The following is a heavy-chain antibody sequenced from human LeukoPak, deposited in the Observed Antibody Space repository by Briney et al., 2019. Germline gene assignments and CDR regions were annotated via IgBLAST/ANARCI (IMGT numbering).Heavy chain of an antibody. V-gene: IGHV3-33*01. CDR1: GFTFSSFG. Sequence: GGSLRLSCAASGFTFSSFGMHWVRQAPGKGLEWVAVIWYDASDRYYADSVKGRFTISRDNSKNTLFLQMNSLRDDDTAVYYCVRGVGVSRFNYFDPWGQGTLVVVSS. D-gene: IGHD5-24*01. CDR2: IWYDASDR. J-gene: IGHJ5*02. CDR3: VRGVGVSRFNYFDP.